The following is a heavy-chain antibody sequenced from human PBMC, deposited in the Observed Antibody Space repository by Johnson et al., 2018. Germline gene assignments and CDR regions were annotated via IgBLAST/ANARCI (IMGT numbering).Heavy chain of an antibody. CDR2: ISYDGSNK. V-gene: IGHV3-30*18. CDR3: AKKVYSTGPLWAFDM. CDR1: GIPFRSYG. D-gene: IGHD2-8*02. J-gene: IGHJ3*02. Sequence: QVQLVQSGGGVVQXGRSLRLSCVASGIPFRSYGMHWVRQAPGKGLEWVAVISYDGSNKFYADSVKGRFTIFRDNSKNTVYLQMNSLKTEDTALYYCAKKVYSTGPLWAFDMWGQGTKVTVSS.